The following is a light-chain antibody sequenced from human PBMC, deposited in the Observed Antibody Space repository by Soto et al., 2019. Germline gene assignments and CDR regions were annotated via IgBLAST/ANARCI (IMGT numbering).Light chain of an antibody. CDR2: EVS. Sequence: QSVLTQPPSASGSPGQSVTISCTGTSSDVGGYNYVSWYQQHPGKAPKLMIYEVSKRPSGVPDRFSGSRSGNTASLTVSGLQAEDEADYYCSSYAGSNNFVAFGGGTKVTVL. CDR1: SSDVGGYNY. CDR3: SSYAGSNNFVA. V-gene: IGLV2-8*01. J-gene: IGLJ2*01.